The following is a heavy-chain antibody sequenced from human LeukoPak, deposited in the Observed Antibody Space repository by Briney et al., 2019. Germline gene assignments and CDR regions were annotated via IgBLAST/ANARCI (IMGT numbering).Heavy chain of an antibody. Sequence: SETLSLTCAVYGGSFSGYYWSWIRQPPGKGLEWIGEINHSGSTNYNPPLKSRVTISVDTSKNQFSLKLSSVTAADTAVYYCARHKGIVYDAFDIWGQGTMVTVSS. CDR2: INHSGST. V-gene: IGHV4-34*01. CDR3: ARHKGIVYDAFDI. J-gene: IGHJ3*02. CDR1: GGSFSGYY. D-gene: IGHD2-8*01.